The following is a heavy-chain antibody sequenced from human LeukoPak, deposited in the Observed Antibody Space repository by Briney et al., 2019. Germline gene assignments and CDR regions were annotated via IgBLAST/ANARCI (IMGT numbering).Heavy chain of an antibody. D-gene: IGHD3-10*01. CDR3: ASPTWFGVPPDV. CDR2: ISNFGDRA. Sequence: PGGSLRLSCAASGFAFTNFDMVWVRQAPGKGLEWVSGISNFGDRAYYADSVKGRFTISRDNAKNSLYLQMNSLRAEDTAVYYCASPTWFGVPPDVWGKGTTVTISS. CDR1: GFAFTNFD. V-gene: IGHV3-23*01. J-gene: IGHJ6*04.